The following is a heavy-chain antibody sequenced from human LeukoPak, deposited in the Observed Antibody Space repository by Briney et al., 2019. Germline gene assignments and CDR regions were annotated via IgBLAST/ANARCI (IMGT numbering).Heavy chain of an antibody. CDR3: ARWLVFGYYFDY. CDR2: IKQDGSEK. V-gene: IGHV3-7*01. D-gene: IGHD6-19*01. J-gene: IGHJ4*02. CDR1: GFTFSSYA. Sequence: GGSLRLSCAASGFTFSSYAMSWVRQAPGKGLEWVANIKQDGSEKYYVDSVKGRFTISRDNAKNSLYLQVNSLRAEDTAVYYCARWLVFGYYFDYWGQGTLVTVSS.